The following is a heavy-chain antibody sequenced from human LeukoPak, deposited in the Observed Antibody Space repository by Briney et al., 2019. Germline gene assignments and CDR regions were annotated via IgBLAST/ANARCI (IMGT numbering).Heavy chain of an antibody. V-gene: IGHV3-21*04. CDR3: AKNGDRGAYCTGGTCYPYFYYYMDV. CDR1: GFTFSSYS. D-gene: IGHD2-15*01. CDR2: ISSGSSYI. Sequence: GGSLRLSCAASGFTFSSYSMNWVRQAPGKGLEWVSSISSGSSYIFYADSVKGRFTISRDNSKNTLYLQMNSLRAEDTAIYYCAKNGDRGAYCTGGTCYPYFYYYMDVWGKGTTVTI. J-gene: IGHJ6*03.